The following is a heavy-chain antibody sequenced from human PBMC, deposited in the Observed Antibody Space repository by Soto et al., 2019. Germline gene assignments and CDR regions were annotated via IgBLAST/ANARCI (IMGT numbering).Heavy chain of an antibody. Sequence: WVRQAPGKGLVWVSRINSDGSSTYYADSVRGRFTISRDNAKNTLYLQMNSLRAEDTAVYYCATHLPNYWGQGTLVTVSS. CDR3: ATHLPNY. J-gene: IGHJ4*02. V-gene: IGHV3-74*01. CDR2: INSDGSST.